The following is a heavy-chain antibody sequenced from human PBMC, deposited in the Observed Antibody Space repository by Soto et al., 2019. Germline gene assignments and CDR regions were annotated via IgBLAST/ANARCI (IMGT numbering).Heavy chain of an antibody. CDR2: ISGSGGST. J-gene: IGHJ4*02. CDR1: GFTFSSYA. CDR3: AKFRGDFWRGYYLPPFDY. D-gene: IGHD3-3*01. Sequence: EVQLLESGGGLVQPGGSLRLSCAASGFTFSSYAMSWVRQAPGKGLEWVSAISGSGGSTSYADSVKGRFTITRDNSKNTLYLQMNSLRTEDTAVYYCAKFRGDFWRGYYLPPFDYWGQGTLVTVAS. V-gene: IGHV3-23*01.